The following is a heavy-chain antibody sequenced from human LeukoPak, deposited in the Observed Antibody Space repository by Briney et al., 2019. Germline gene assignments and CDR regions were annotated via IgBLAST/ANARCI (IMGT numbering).Heavy chain of an antibody. CDR3: AIPRTTIFGGDAFDI. Sequence: ASVKVSCKASGYTFTGYYMHWVRQAPGQGLEWMGWINPNSGGTNYAQKFQGRVTMTGDTSISTAYMELSRLRSDDTAVYYCAIPRTTIFGGDAFDIWGQGTMVTVSS. D-gene: IGHD3-3*01. CDR2: INPNSGGT. J-gene: IGHJ3*02. CDR1: GYTFTGYY. V-gene: IGHV1-2*02.